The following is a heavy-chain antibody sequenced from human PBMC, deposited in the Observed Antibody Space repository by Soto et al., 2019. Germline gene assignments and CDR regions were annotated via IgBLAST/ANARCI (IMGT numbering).Heavy chain of an antibody. CDR1: GYTFSNFA. J-gene: IGHJ6*02. V-gene: IGHV1-3*01. CDR3: ARDNQLSIVQGPVDYYGMDV. D-gene: IGHD2-2*01. Sequence: ASVKVSCKASGYTFSNFAMHWVRQAPGQRLEWMGWINAGNWNTKYSQKFQGRVTITRDTSASTAYMELSSLRSEDTAVYYCARDNQLSIVQGPVDYYGMDVWGQGTTVTVSS. CDR2: INAGNWNT.